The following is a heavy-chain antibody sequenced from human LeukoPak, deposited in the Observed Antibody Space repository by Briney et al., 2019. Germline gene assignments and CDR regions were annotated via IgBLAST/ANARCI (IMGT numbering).Heavy chain of an antibody. J-gene: IGHJ4*02. Sequence: GASVKVSCKASGYTFTGYYIHWLRQAPGQGLEWMGWINPNSGGTNYAPKSQGLVTMSSDTSITTAYMELNRLISDDTAVYYCARTKPPCTSCLLLDYWGQGTLVTVSS. D-gene: IGHD2-2*01. CDR1: GYTFTGYY. V-gene: IGHV1-2*02. CDR3: ARTKPPCTSCLLLDY. CDR2: INPNSGGT.